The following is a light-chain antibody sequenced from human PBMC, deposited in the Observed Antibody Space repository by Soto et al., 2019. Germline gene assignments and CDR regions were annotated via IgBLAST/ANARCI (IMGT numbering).Light chain of an antibody. Sequence: EIVLTQSPATLSLSPGERATLSCRASQSVSSYVAWYQQKPGQAPRLLIYDASNRATGIPARFSGSASGTDFTLNISSIEPEDSAVYYCQQPSNWPLTFGQGTKVELK. V-gene: IGKV3-11*01. CDR3: QQPSNWPLT. J-gene: IGKJ1*01. CDR2: DAS. CDR1: QSVSSY.